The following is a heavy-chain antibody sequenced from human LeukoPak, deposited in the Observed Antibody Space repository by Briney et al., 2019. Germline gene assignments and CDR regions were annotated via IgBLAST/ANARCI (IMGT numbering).Heavy chain of an antibody. CDR3: AKDRDSYYFDY. Sequence: GGSLRLSCAASGFTFSSYGMHWVRQAPGKGLEWVAVISYDGSNKYYADSVKGRFTISRDNSKDTLYLQMNSLRAEDTAVYYCAKDRDSYYFDYWGQGTLVTVSS. D-gene: IGHD6-6*01. CDR1: GFTFSSYG. CDR2: ISYDGSNK. V-gene: IGHV3-30*18. J-gene: IGHJ4*02.